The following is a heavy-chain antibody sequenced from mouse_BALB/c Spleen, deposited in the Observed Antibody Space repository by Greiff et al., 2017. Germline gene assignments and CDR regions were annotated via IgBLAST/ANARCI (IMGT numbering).Heavy chain of an antibody. CDR1: GYTFTSYY. Sequence: QVQLQQSGAELVKPGASVKLSCKASGYTFTSYYMYWVKQRPGQGLEWIGEINPSNGGTNFNEKFKSKATLTVDKSSSTAYMQLSSLTSEDSAVYYCTRRAYYYFDYWGQGTTLSLL. CDR2: INPSNGGT. D-gene: IGHD6-5*01. V-gene: IGHV1S81*02. J-gene: IGHJ2*01. CDR3: TRRAYYYFDY.